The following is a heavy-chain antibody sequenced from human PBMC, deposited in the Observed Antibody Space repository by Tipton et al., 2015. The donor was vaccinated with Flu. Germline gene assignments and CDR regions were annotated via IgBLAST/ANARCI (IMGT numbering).Heavy chain of an antibody. D-gene: IGHD3-9*01. V-gene: IGHV4-4*07. J-gene: IGHJ2*01. CDR2: IYTSWST. CDR3: ARDRGYDILTGRPHWYFDL. Sequence: TLSLTCTVSGGSISSYYWSWIRQPAGKGLEWIGRIYTSWSTNYNPSLKSRVTMSVDTSKNQFSLKLSSVTAADTAVYYCARDRGYDILTGRPHWYFDLWGRGTLVTVSS. CDR1: GGSISSYY.